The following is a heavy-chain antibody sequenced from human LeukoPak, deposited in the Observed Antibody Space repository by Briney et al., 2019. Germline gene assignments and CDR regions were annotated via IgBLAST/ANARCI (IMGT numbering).Heavy chain of an antibody. CDR2: IKDDGSDK. V-gene: IGHV3-7*01. CDR3: AKDQSSRPLGY. D-gene: IGHD3-16*01. Sequence: GGSLRLSCAASEFSISNYWMSWFGQAQGKGLKWVANIKDDGSDKYYVDSVKGRFTISRDNAKNSLYLQMNSLRVEDTAVYYCAKDQSSRPLGYWGQGTLVTVFS. J-gene: IGHJ4*02. CDR1: EFSISNYW.